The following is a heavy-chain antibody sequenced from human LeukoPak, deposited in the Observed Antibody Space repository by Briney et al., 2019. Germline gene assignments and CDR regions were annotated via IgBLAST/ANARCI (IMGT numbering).Heavy chain of an antibody. V-gene: IGHV3-11*01. D-gene: IGHD5-18*01. J-gene: IGHJ4*02. Sequence: PGGSLRLSCAASGFIFSNYWMIWVRQAPGKGLEWVSYISSSGSTIYYADSVKGRFTISRDNAKNSLYLQMNSLRAEDTAVYYCARDGYPDDYWGQGTLVTVSS. CDR3: ARDGYPDDY. CDR2: ISSSGSTI. CDR1: GFIFSNYW.